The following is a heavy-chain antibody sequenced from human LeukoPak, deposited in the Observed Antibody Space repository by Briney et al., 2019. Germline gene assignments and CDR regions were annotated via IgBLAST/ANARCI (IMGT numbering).Heavy chain of an antibody. V-gene: IGHV4-61*01. CDR2: IYYSGST. Sequence: SETLSLTCTVSGGSVSSGSYYWSWIRQLPGKGLEWIGYIYYSGSTNYNPSLKSRVTISVDTSKNQFSLKLSSVTAADTAVYYCARGRRYFDYRGQGTLVTVSS. J-gene: IGHJ4*02. CDR3: ARGRRYFDY. CDR1: GGSVSSGSYY.